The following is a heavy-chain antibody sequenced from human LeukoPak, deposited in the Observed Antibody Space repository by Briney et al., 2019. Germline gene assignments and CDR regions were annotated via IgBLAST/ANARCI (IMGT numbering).Heavy chain of an antibody. CDR1: GFTFSSYA. CDR3: AKHFDSSGYSPFDY. Sequence: GGSLRLSCAASGFTFSSYAVSWVRQAPGKGLEWVSAISGSGGSTYYADSVKGRFTISRDNSKNTLYLQMNSLRAEDTAVYYCAKHFDSSGYSPFDYWGQGTLVTVSS. V-gene: IGHV3-23*01. CDR2: ISGSGGST. D-gene: IGHD3-22*01. J-gene: IGHJ4*02.